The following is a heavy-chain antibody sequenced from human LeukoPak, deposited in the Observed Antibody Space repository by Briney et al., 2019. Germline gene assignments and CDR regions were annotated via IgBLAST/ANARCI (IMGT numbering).Heavy chain of an antibody. CDR1: GFTLRSYA. D-gene: IGHD1-26*01. J-gene: IGHJ2*01. Sequence: GGSLRLSCAASGFTLRSYAMSWVRQAPGKGLEWVSGISDSGGSTYYANSVKGRFTISRDSSKNTLFLHMNTLRAEDTAIYYCAKDRTVGASYWYFDLWGRGTLVTVSS. V-gene: IGHV3-23*01. CDR3: AKDRTVGASYWYFDL. CDR2: ISDSGGST.